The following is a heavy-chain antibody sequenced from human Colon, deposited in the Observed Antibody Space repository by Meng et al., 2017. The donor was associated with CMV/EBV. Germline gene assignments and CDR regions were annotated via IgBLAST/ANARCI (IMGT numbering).Heavy chain of an antibody. Sequence: GESLKISCAASGFTFSSYWMSWVRQAPGKWLEWVANIKQDGSEKYYVDSVKGRFTISRDNAKNSLYLQMNSLRAEDTAVYYCARDDFWSGYYMGKNYFDYWGQGTLVTVSS. J-gene: IGHJ4*02. CDR3: ARDDFWSGYYMGKNYFDY. V-gene: IGHV3-7*01. CDR1: GFTFSSYW. D-gene: IGHD3-3*01. CDR2: IKQDGSEK.